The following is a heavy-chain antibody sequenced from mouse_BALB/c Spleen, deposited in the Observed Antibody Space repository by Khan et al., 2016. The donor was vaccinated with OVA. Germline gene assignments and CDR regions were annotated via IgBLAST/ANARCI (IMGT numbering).Heavy chain of an antibody. D-gene: IGHD1-1*01. J-gene: IGHJ1*01. CDR2: IYYSGTV. CDR3: ARDYGSLYWFFDG. Sequence: VQLKESGPGLVKPSQTVSLTCTVTGISITSGNYRWSWIRQFPGNKLEWIGNIYYSGTVTYNPSLTSRTTITSATSKNQFFLEMNSLTAEDTATYDCARDYGSLYWFFDGWGAGTTVTVSS. CDR1: GISITSGNYR. V-gene: IGHV3-5*02.